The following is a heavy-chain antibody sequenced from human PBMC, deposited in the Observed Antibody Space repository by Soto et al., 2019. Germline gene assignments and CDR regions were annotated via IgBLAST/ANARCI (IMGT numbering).Heavy chain of an antibody. CDR1: GGSISSYY. Sequence: SETLSLTCTVSGGSISSYYWSWIRQPPGKRLEWIGYIYYSGNTNYNPSLKSRVTISVDTSKNQFSLKLSSVTAADTAVYYCARHLGYCSSTNCYAWFDPWGQGTLVTVSS. CDR3: ARHLGYCSSTNCYAWFDP. V-gene: IGHV4-59*08. J-gene: IGHJ5*02. CDR2: IYYSGNT. D-gene: IGHD2-2*01.